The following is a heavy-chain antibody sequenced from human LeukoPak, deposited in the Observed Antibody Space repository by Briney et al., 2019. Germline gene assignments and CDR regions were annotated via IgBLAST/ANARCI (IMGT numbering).Heavy chain of an antibody. D-gene: IGHD2-2*01. CDR3: ARSYCSSTSCSPKYYYYYGMDV. V-gene: IGHV3-23*01. CDR1: GFTFSSYA. Sequence: GGSLRLSCAASGFTFSSYAMSWTRQAPGKGLEWISAISGSGGSTYYADSVKGRFTISRDNSKNTLYLQMNSLRAEDTAVYYCARSYCSSTSCSPKYYYYYGMDVWGQGTTVTVSS. CDR2: ISGSGGST. J-gene: IGHJ6*02.